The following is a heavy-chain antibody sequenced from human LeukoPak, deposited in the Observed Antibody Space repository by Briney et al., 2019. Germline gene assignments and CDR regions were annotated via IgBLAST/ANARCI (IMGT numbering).Heavy chain of an antibody. Sequence: GGSLRLSCAASGFTFSSSAMSWVRQAPGKGLEWVSAITHNGGSTYYADSVKGRFTISRDNSKNSLFLQMNSLRAEDTAVYFCAKEQLGYFDYWGQGTLVAVSS. CDR3: AKEQLGYFDY. J-gene: IGHJ4*02. V-gene: IGHV3-23*01. CDR1: GFTFSSSA. D-gene: IGHD1-1*01. CDR2: ITHNGGST.